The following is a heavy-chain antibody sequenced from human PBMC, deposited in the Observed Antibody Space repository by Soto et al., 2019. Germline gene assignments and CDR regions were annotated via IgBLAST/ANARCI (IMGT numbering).Heavy chain of an antibody. CDR2: IYPGDSDT. CDR1: GYSFTSYW. CDR3: ARHAIVDLDGGYYYYMDV. J-gene: IGHJ6*03. D-gene: IGHD2-15*01. V-gene: IGHV5-51*01. Sequence: GESLKISCKGSGYSFTSYWIGWVRQMPGKGLEWMGIIYPGDSDTRYSPSFQGQVTISADKSISTAYLQWSSLKASDTAMYYSARHAIVDLDGGYYYYMDVWGKGTRVTVSS.